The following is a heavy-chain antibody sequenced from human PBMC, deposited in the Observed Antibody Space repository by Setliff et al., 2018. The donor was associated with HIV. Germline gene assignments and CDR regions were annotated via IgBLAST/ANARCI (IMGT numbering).Heavy chain of an antibody. V-gene: IGHV3-73*01. J-gene: IGHJ4*02. CDR2: IRSKANSYAT. D-gene: IGHD6-19*01. CDR1: GFTFSDHF. CDR3: TRHEYWVAGSSLGFDY. Sequence: GGSLRLSCATSGFTFSDHFMDWVRQAPGKGLEWVGRIRSKANSYATTYAASVKGRFTISRDDSKNTAYLQMNSLKVEDTAVYYCTRHEYWVAGSSLGFDYWGQGTLVTVSS.